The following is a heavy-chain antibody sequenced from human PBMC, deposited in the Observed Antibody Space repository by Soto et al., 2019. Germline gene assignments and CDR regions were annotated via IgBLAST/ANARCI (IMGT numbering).Heavy chain of an antibody. Sequence: QVQLVESGGGVVQPGRSLRLSCAASGFTFSSHDIHWVRQAPGKGLEWLAIVWSDGDTKFYADSVKGRFIISRDNSENMVYLQMNSLRAEDTAVYYCARDIRNKPDYWGQGTLVTVSS. CDR2: VWSDGDTK. V-gene: IGHV3-33*01. J-gene: IGHJ4*02. CDR3: ARDIRNKPDY. CDR1: GFTFSSHD.